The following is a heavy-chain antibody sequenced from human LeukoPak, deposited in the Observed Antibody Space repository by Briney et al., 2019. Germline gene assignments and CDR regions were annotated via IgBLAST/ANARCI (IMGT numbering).Heavy chain of an antibody. CDR3: ARFPCTSTSCSHRGTFDS. CDR1: GASISNYY. J-gene: IGHJ4*02. D-gene: IGHD2-2*01. CDR2: SYYTGCP. Sequence: PSETLSLSCIVSGASISNYYWSWIRQPPGKGLDWIGYSYYTGCPNYNPSLTSRVTISVDTAKKQFSLKLTSVTAADTAVYYCARFPCTSTSCSHRGTFDSWCQGNLVTVSS. V-gene: IGHV4-59*01.